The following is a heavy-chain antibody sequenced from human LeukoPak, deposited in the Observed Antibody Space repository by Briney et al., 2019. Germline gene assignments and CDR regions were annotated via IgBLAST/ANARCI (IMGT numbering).Heavy chain of an antibody. D-gene: IGHD5-24*01. CDR1: GYSISSGYY. Sequence: SETLSLTXAVSGYSISSGYYWGWIRQPPGKGLEWIGSIYHSGSTYYNPSLKNRVTISVDTSKNQFSLKLSSVTAADTAVYYCARRRVEMATFDYWGQGTLVTVSS. CDR2: IYHSGST. J-gene: IGHJ4*02. V-gene: IGHV4-38-2*01. CDR3: ARRRVEMATFDY.